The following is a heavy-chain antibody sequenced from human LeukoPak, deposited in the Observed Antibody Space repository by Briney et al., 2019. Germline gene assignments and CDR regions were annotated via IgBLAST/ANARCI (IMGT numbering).Heavy chain of an antibody. V-gene: IGHV3-48*04. J-gene: IGHJ3*02. CDR2: ISSSSSTI. D-gene: IGHD6-13*01. CDR3: AREGLAAAGHHEAFDI. Sequence: PGGSLRLSCAASGFTFSSYSMNWVRQAPGKGLEWVSYISSSSSTIYYADSVKGRFTISRDNAKNSLYLQMNSLSAEDTAIYYCAREGLAAAGHHEAFDIWGQGTMVTVSS. CDR1: GFTFSSYS.